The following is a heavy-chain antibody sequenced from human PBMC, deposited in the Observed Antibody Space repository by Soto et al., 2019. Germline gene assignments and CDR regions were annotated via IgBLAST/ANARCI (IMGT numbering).Heavy chain of an antibody. CDR1: GATFSSFA. Sequence: QVQLLQSGAEVKKPGSSLKVSCKASGATFSSFAFSWVRQAPGQGLEWMGVVIPIFDTIKFARKFQGRVTVTAAESTATASMQVDSLTSQDTAVSYCASPLRWSGYYIAFDYWGQGTLVIVSS. J-gene: IGHJ4*02. CDR2: VIPIFDTI. V-gene: IGHV1-69*01. D-gene: IGHD3-3*01. CDR3: ASPLRWSGYYIAFDY.